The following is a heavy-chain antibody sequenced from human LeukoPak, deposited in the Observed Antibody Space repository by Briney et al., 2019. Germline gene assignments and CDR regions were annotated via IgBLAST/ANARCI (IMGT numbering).Heavy chain of an antibody. CDR1: GFTFDDYA. CDR3: ARASTVDTD. D-gene: IGHD5-18*01. J-gene: IGHJ4*02. Sequence: GGSLRLSCAASGFTFDDYAMHWVRQAPGKGLERVSGISWNSGNMGYADSVKGRFTISRDNAKNSLYLQMNSLRDEDTAVYYCARASTVDTDWGQGTLVTVSS. CDR2: ISWNSGNM. V-gene: IGHV3-9*01.